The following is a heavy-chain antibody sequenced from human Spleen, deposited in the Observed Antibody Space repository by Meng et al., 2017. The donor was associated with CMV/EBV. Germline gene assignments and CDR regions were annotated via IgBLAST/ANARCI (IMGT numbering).Heavy chain of an antibody. V-gene: IGHV4-61*01. D-gene: IGHD3-10*01. CDR2: VHYSGST. J-gene: IGHJ4*02. CDR3: ARSPGYPREFDY. Sequence: CSLSGASVSIGNYYWTWIRQPPGKGLECIGYVHYSGSTNYNPSLRSRATISVDTSKNQFSLNLNSVTAADTAVYYCARSPGYPREFDYWGQGTLVTVSS. CDR1: GASVSIGNYY.